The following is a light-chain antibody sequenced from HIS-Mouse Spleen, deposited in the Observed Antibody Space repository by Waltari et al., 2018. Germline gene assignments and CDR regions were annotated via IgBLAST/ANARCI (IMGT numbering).Light chain of an antibody. V-gene: IGLV2-23*01. CDR1: SSDVGSYNL. CDR2: EGS. J-gene: IGLJ2*01. Sequence: QSALTPPASVSGSPGQSITISCTGTSSDVGSYNLVSWYQQHPGKAPKLMIYEGSKRPSGVSNRFSGSKSGNTASLTISGLQAEDEADYYCCSYAGSSTVVFGGGTKLTVL. CDR3: CSYAGSSTVV.